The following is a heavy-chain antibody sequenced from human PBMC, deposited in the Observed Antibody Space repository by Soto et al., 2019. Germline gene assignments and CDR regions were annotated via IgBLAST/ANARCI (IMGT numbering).Heavy chain of an antibody. CDR2: IYYDGNS. D-gene: IGHD2-15*01. J-gene: IGHJ4*02. Sequence: QVQLQESGPGLVKPSETLSLTCSVSGGSVNTDSYYWSWIRQPPGKGLEWIGYIYYDGNSNHNPSRKSRVTISVETFKNQFSLKLRSVTAADTSVYFCARSDLVAALEGHFDYWGPGALVTVSS. V-gene: IGHV4-61*01. CDR3: ARSDLVAALEGHFDY. CDR1: GGSVNTDSYY.